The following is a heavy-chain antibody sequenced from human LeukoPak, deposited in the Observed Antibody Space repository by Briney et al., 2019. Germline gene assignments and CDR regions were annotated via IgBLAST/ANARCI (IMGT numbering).Heavy chain of an antibody. CDR3: CYYDSSGYNYYYYMDV. D-gene: IGHD3-22*01. CDR2: IIPIFGTA. Sequence: ASVKVSCKASGGTFSSYAISWVRQAPGQGLEWMGGIIPIFGTANYAQKFQGRVTITADKSTSTAYMELSSLRSEDTAVYYCCYYDSSGYNYYYYMDVWGKGTTVTVSS. CDR1: GGTFSSYA. V-gene: IGHV1-69*06. J-gene: IGHJ6*03.